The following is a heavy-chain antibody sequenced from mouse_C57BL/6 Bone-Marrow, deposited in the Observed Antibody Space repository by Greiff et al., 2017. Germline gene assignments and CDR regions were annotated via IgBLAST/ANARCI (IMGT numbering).Heavy chain of an antibody. D-gene: IGHD1-1*01. V-gene: IGHV5-17*01. CDR3: AILYYYGSPYYYAMDY. CDR2: ISSGSSTI. Sequence: EVKVVESGGGLVKPGGSLKLSCAASGFTFSDYGMHWVRQAPEKGLEWVAYISSGSSTIYYADTVKGRFTISRDNAKNTLFLQMTSLRSEDTAMYYCAILYYYGSPYYYAMDYWGQGPSVSVSS. CDR1: GFTFSDYG. J-gene: IGHJ4*01.